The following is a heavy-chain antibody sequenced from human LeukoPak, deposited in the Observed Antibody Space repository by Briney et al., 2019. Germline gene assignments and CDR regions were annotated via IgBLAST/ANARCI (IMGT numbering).Heavy chain of an antibody. V-gene: IGHV4-61*02. Sequence: SETLSLTCTVSGGSISSGSYYWSWIRQPAGKGLEWIGRIYISRGTSYNPSLRSRVIMSVDTSKNQFSLQLTSVTAADTAVYYCARESREVEGDGYHMDVWGKGTTVTISS. D-gene: IGHD5-24*01. CDR2: IYISRGT. CDR3: ARESREVEGDGYHMDV. CDR1: GGSISSGSYY. J-gene: IGHJ6*03.